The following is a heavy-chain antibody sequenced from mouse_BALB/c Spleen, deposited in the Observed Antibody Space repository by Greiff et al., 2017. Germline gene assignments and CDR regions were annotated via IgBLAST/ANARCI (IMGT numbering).Heavy chain of an antibody. CDR3: ARYPSEYRAWFAY. V-gene: IGHV1-9*01. CDR1: GYTFSSYW. Sequence: QVQLKQSGAELMKPGASVKISCKATGYTFSSYWIEWVKQRPGHGLEWIGEILPGSGSTNYNEKFKGKATFTADTSSNTAYMQLSSLTSEDSAVYYCARYPSEYRAWFAYWGQGTLVTVSA. CDR2: ILPGSGST. D-gene: IGHD2-10*02. J-gene: IGHJ3*01.